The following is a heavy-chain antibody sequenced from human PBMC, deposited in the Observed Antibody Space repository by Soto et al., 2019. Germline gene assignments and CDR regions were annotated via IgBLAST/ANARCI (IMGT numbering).Heavy chain of an antibody. V-gene: IGHV3-66*01. J-gene: IGHJ6*02. CDR3: ARDYDTSRGDWAYYGIDV. CDR1: GLTGSTNY. D-gene: IGHD3-9*01. Sequence: PGGSLRLSCAASGLTGSTNYMGWVRQAPGKGLEWVSIIYYGGTTYYADSVKGRFTISRDDSKNTLYLQMHSLRAEDTAVYYCARDYDTSRGDWAYYGIDVWGQGTTVTVSS. CDR2: IYYGGTT.